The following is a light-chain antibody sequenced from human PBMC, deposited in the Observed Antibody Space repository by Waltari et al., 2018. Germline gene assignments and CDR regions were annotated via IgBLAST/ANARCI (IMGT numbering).Light chain of an antibody. Sequence: SVLTQPPSASGTPGQTVTIPWSGSSSNIGGNFVYWYQQLPGMAPQLLIYKNNQRPSGVPGRFSGSKSGTSASLAISGLRSDDEAEYYCAAWDDNLTGPLFGGGTKVTVL. CDR1: SSNIGGNF. CDR3: AAWDDNLTGPL. CDR2: KNN. J-gene: IGLJ3*02. V-gene: IGLV1-47*01.